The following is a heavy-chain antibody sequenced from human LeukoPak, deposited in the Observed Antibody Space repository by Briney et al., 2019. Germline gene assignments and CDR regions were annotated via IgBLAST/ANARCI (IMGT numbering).Heavy chain of an antibody. Sequence: SLTXXXSGGSXSSYYWSWIRQPPGKGLEWIGYIYYSGSTNYNPSLKSRVTISVDTSKNQFSLKLSSVTAADTAVYYCAREAPGSSSWYLDYWGQGTLVTVSS. V-gene: IGHV4-59*01. CDR3: AREAPGSSSWYLDY. J-gene: IGHJ4*02. CDR2: IYYSGST. CDR1: GGSXSSYY. D-gene: IGHD6-13*01.